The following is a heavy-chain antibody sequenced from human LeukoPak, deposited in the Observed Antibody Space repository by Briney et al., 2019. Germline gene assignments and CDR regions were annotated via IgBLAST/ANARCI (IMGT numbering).Heavy chain of an antibody. D-gene: IGHD2-21*02. J-gene: IGHJ6*03. CDR3: AKRGGLPPLDYYYYYMDV. CDR2: ISGSGGRT. V-gene: IGHV3-23*01. CDR1: GFTFSSFA. Sequence: GGSLRLSCAASGFTFSSFAMSWVRQAPGKGLEWVSAISGSGGRTYYADSVKGRFPISRDNSKNPLHLQMNSLRAEDTAVYYCAKRGGLPPLDYYYYYMDVWGKGTTVTVSS.